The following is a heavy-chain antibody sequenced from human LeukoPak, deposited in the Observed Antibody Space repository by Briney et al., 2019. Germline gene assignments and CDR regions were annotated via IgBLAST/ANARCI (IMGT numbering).Heavy chain of an antibody. CDR3: ARVWEKWYFDY. V-gene: IGHV4-34*01. CDR1: GGSFSGYY. CDR2: INHSGST. J-gene: IGHJ4*02. D-gene: IGHD3-16*01. Sequence: KPSETLSLTCAVYGGSFSGYYWSWIRQPPGKGLEWIGEINHSGSTNYNPSLKSRVTISVDTSKNQFSLKLSSVTAADAAVYYCARVWEKWYFDYWGQGTLVTVSS.